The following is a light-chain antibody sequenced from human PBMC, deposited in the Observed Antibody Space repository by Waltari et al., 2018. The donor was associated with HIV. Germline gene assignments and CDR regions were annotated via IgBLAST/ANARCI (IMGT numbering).Light chain of an antibody. CDR1: QSVSTS. CDR2: VAS. CDR3: QQYKNWPRP. J-gene: IGKJ2*01. V-gene: IGKV3D-15*01. Sequence: EIVMTQSPGPLSVSPGEGASLACRANQSVSTSIAWYQQKPRQTPTLIVYVASTRATGVPDRFSGGRSGTDFTLTIGRLQSEDFAVYYWQQYKNWPRPFGRG.